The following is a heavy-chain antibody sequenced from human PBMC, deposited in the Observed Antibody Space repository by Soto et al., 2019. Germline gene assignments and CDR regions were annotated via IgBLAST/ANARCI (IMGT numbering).Heavy chain of an antibody. D-gene: IGHD3-16*01. CDR1: GFTFSSYG. V-gene: IGHV3-30*18. Sequence: VLLVESGGGLVQPGGSLRLSCAASGFTFSSYGMHWVRQAPGKGLEWVAVISYDGSNKYYADSVKGRFTISRDNSKNTLYLQMNSLRAEDTAVYYCAKMVGELTDYWGQGTLVTVSS. CDR2: ISYDGSNK. J-gene: IGHJ4*02. CDR3: AKMVGELTDY.